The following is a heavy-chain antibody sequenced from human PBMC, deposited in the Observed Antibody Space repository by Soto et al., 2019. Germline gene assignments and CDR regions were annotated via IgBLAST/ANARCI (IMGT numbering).Heavy chain of an antibody. Sequence: QVQLQESGPGLVKPSETLSLTCTVSGGAMGNYCWSWIRQSLEKGLEWIGYICHVGSTNYNPSLKSRVTIFLATSKSQSSLRLRSVTAAATALYYCARMESDCFDIWGQGTKITVSS. V-gene: IGHV4-59*01. D-gene: IGHD2-21*01. CDR2: ICHVGST. CDR3: ARMESDCFDI. J-gene: IGHJ3*02. CDR1: GGAMGNYC.